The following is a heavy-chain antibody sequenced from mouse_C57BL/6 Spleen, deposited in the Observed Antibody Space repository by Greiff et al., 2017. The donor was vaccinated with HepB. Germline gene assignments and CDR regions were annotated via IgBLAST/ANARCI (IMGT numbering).Heavy chain of an antibody. Sequence: EVQLQQSGPELVKPGASVKISCKASGYTFTDYYMNWVKQSHGKSLEWIGDINPNNGGTSYNQKFKGKATLNVDKASSTAYMELLSLTSEDSAVYYCARNGYYDYAMDYWGQGTSVTVSS. J-gene: IGHJ4*01. CDR3: ARNGYYDYAMDY. CDR2: INPNNGGT. CDR1: GYTFTDYY. V-gene: IGHV1-26*01. D-gene: IGHD2-3*01.